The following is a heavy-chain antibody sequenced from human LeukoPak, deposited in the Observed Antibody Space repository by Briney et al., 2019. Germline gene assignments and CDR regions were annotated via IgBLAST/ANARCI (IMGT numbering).Heavy chain of an antibody. J-gene: IGHJ5*02. D-gene: IGHD3-10*01. CDR1: GGSISSYY. CDR2: IYYSGST. Sequence: SETLSLTCTVSGGSISSYYWSWIRQPPGKGLEWIGYIYYSGSTNYNPSLKSRVTISVDTSKNQFSLKVSSVTAADTAVYYCAREMTMVRGMSWFDPWGQGTLVTVSS. CDR3: AREMTMVRGMSWFDP. V-gene: IGHV4-59*01.